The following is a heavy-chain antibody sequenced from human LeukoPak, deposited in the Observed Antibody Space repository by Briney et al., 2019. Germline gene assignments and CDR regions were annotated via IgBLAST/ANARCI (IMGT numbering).Heavy chain of an antibody. V-gene: IGHV6-1*01. D-gene: IGHD1-26*01. CDR1: GDSVSSNSAA. Sequence: SQTLSLTCAISGDSVSSNSAAWDWIRQSPSIGLEWLGRTYYRSKWYNDYAASVKSRLLINSDPSKNQFSLHLNSVTPGDTAVYFCAKAESGTYYWGQGTLVTVSS. CDR2: TYYRSKWYN. J-gene: IGHJ4*02. CDR3: AKAESGTYY.